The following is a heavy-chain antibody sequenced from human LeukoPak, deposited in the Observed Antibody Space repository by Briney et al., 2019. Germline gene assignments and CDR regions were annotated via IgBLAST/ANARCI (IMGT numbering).Heavy chain of an antibody. J-gene: IGHJ4*02. CDR3: ARGGVYYDSSGYPDY. D-gene: IGHD3-22*01. CDR2: ISSSSSTI. Sequence: GSLRLSCAASGFTFSSYSMNWVRQAPGKGLEWVSYISSSSSTIYYADSVKGRFTISRDNAKNSLYLQMNSLRAEDTAVYYCARGGVYYDSSGYPDYWGQGTLVTVSS. V-gene: IGHV3-48*01. CDR1: GFTFSSYS.